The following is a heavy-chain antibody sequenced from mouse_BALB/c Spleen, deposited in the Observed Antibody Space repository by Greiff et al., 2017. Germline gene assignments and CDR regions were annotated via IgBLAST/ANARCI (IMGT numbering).Heavy chain of an antibody. CDR3: VREGTLRDY. V-gene: IGHV2-9-2*01. CDR1: GFSLTSYD. CDR2: IWTGGGT. Sequence: QVTLKESGPGLVAPSQSLSITCTVSGFSLTSYDISWIRQPPGKGLEWLGVIWTGGGTNYNSAFMSRLSISKDNSKSQVFLKMNSLQTDDTAIYYCVREGTLRDYWGQGTLVTVSA. J-gene: IGHJ3*01. D-gene: IGHD2-4*01.